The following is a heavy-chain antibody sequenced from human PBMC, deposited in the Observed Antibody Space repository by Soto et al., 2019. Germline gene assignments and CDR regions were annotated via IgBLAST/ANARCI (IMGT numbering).Heavy chain of an antibody. D-gene: IGHD5-18*01. CDR1: GFSFSSYA. J-gene: IGHJ4*02. CDR3: ASPDYWYGYDRVTL. Sequence: EVQLLESGGGLVQPGGSLRLSCAASGFSFSSYAMTWVRQAPGKGLEWVEGISDSGGGAYYEDSVKGRFTITRDNYKNMMYLKTNRLTAGDTAVYYCASPDYWYGYDRVTLWAQGTLVTVSP. V-gene: IGHV3-23*01. CDR2: ISDSGGGA.